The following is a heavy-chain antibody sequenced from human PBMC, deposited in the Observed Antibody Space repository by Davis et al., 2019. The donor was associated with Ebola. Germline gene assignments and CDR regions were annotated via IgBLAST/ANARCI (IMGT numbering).Heavy chain of an antibody. D-gene: IGHD6-13*01. Sequence: PGGSLRLSCAASGFTFSSYGMHWVRQAPGKGLEWVAVIWYDGSNKYYADSVKGRFTISRDNSKNTLYLQRNSLRAEDSAVYYCARDRAAAGSVIGYYGMDVWGQGTTVTVSS. CDR3: ARDRAAAGSVIGYYGMDV. CDR2: IWYDGSNK. V-gene: IGHV3-33*01. CDR1: GFTFSSYG. J-gene: IGHJ6*02.